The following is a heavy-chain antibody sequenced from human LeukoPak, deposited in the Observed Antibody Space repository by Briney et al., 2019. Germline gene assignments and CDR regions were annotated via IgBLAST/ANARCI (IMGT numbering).Heavy chain of an antibody. CDR3: ARGRYQLLSDYYYYYYMDV. CDR1: GGTFSSYA. V-gene: IGHV1-69*05. D-gene: IGHD2-2*01. CDR2: IIPIFGTA. J-gene: IGHJ6*03. Sequence: SVKVSCKASGGTFSSYAISWVRQAPGQGLEWMGGIIPIFGTANYARKFQGRVTITTDESTSTAYMELSSLRSEDTAVYYCARGRYQLLSDYYYYYYMDVWGKGTTVTVSS.